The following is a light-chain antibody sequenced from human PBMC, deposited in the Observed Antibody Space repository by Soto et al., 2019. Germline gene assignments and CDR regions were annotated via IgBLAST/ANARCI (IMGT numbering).Light chain of an antibody. V-gene: IGKV3D-20*02. CDR1: QSVSSSY. Sequence: EIVLTQSPGTLSLSPGERATLSCKASQSVSSSYLAWYQQKPGQAPRLLIYDAYNRATGIPARFSGSGSGTDFTLTISTLEPEDVAVYYCQQRSDWPTFGQGTKVDIK. CDR3: QQRSDWPT. J-gene: IGKJ1*01. CDR2: DAY.